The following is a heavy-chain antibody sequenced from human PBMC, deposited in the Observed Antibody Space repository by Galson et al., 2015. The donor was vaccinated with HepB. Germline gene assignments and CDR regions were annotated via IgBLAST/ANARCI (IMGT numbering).Heavy chain of an antibody. CDR1: GFTFSSYG. CDR2: IWYDGSNK. D-gene: IGHD5-18*01. Sequence: SLRLSCAASGFTFSSYGMHWVRQAPGKGLEWVAVIWYDGSNKYYADSVKGRFTISRDNSKNTLYLQMNSLRAEDTAVYYCARPDWGDGDTAMAPLDYWGQGTLVTVSS. CDR3: ARPDWGDGDTAMAPLDY. J-gene: IGHJ4*02. V-gene: IGHV3-33*08.